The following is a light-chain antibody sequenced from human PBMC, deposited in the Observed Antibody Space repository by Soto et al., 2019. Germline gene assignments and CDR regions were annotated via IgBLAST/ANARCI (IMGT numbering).Light chain of an antibody. V-gene: IGKV1-33*01. CDR2: AAA. CDR1: QDIYNS. Sequence: DIQMTQSPSSLSAFVGDSVTITCQASQDIYNSLNWYQQKPGKAPKLLIYAAANLDTGVPSRFSGSGSGTDFTFTISSLQPEDIATYYCQHYDNLPPTFGPGTKVDIK. CDR3: QHYDNLPPT. J-gene: IGKJ3*01.